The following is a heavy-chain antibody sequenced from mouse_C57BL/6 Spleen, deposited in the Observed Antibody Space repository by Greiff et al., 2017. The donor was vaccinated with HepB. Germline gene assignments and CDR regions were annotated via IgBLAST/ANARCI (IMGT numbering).Heavy chain of an antibody. J-gene: IGHJ1*03. D-gene: IGHD1-1*01. V-gene: IGHV3-1*01. Sequence: EVQVVESGPGMVKPSQSLSLTCTVTGYSITSGYDWHWIRHFPGNKLEWMGYISYSGSTNYNPSLKSRISITHDTSKNHFFLKLNSVTTEDTATYYCAREDYYGVRFDVWGTGTTVTVSS. CDR3: AREDYYGVRFDV. CDR2: ISYSGST. CDR1: GYSITSGYD.